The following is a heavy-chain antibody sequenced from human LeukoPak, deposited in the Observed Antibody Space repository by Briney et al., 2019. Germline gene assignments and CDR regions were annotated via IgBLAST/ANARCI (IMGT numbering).Heavy chain of an antibody. CDR1: GFTLNNYG. Sequence: GGSLRLSCAVSGFTLNNYGMSWVRQAPGMGLEWVSAIADGGETTYYADSVKGRFTISRDYSKNTLYLQMNSVRAEDTAVYYCARKAARTSGYDYWGQGILVTVSS. D-gene: IGHD3-22*01. CDR3: ARKAARTSGYDY. V-gene: IGHV3-23*01. J-gene: IGHJ4*02. CDR2: IADGGETT.